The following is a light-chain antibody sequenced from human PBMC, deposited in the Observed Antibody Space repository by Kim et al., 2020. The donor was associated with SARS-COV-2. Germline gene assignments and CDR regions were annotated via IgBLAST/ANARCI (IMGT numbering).Light chain of an antibody. V-gene: IGKV1-39*01. Sequence: SATVGDRVTITCRASQSITKYLNWYQQKPGKAPNLLIYGASSLQSGVPSRFSGSGYGTDFTLSISSLQPEDFATYYCQQSYSIPLTFGGGTKLEI. CDR2: GAS. J-gene: IGKJ4*01. CDR3: QQSYSIPLT. CDR1: QSITKY.